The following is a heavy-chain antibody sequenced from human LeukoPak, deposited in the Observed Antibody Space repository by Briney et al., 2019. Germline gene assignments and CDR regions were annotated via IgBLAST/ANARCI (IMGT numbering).Heavy chain of an antibody. J-gene: IGHJ4*02. CDR2: IYYSGST. CDR1: GGSFSGYY. D-gene: IGHD3-22*01. V-gene: IGHV4-59*01. CDR3: ARGPRFSNYYDSSGLDY. Sequence: SETLSLTCAVYGGSFSGYYWSWIRQPPGKGLEWIGYIYYSGSTNYNPSLKSRVTISVDTSKNQFSLKLSSVTAADTALYYCARGPRFSNYYDSSGLDYWGQGTLVTVSS.